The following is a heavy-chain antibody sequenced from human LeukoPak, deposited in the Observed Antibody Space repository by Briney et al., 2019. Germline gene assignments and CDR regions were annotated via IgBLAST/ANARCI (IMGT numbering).Heavy chain of an antibody. CDR2: IYAGDSDT. Sequence: GESLKIPCKGSGYTFTSFWIAWVRQMPGKGLEWMGIIYAGDSDTRYSPSFQGQVTISVDKSNSTAYLHWSSLTTSDTAMYFCARRDPFMGDALDFWGRGTMVTVAS. D-gene: IGHD3-10*01. CDR3: ARRDPFMGDALDF. V-gene: IGHV5-51*01. J-gene: IGHJ3*01. CDR1: GYTFTSFW.